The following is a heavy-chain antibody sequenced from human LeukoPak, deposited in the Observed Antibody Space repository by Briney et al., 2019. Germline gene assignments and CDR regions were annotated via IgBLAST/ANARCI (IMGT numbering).Heavy chain of an antibody. CDR1: GFTFSSYE. CDR3: ARGDGSGPRFDP. J-gene: IGHJ5*02. D-gene: IGHD3-10*01. CDR2: ISSSGSTI. Sequence: GGSLRLSCAASGFTFSSYEMNWVRQAPGKGLEWVSYISSSGSTIYYADSVKGRFTISRDNAKNSLYLQMNSLRAEDTAVYYCARGDGSGPRFDPWGQETLVTVSS. V-gene: IGHV3-48*03.